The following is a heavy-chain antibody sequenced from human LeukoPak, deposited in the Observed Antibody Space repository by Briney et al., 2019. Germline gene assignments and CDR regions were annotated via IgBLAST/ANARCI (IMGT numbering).Heavy chain of an antibody. J-gene: IGHJ4*02. CDR2: IIPIFGIA. Sequence: SVKVSCKASGGTFSSYAISWVRQAPGQGLEWMGRIIPIFGIANYAQKFQGRVTITADESTSTAYMELSSLRSEDTAVYYCATYYYDSSGYYDYWGQGTLVTVSS. CDR1: GGTFSSYA. CDR3: ATYYYDSSGYYDY. D-gene: IGHD3-22*01. V-gene: IGHV1-69*13.